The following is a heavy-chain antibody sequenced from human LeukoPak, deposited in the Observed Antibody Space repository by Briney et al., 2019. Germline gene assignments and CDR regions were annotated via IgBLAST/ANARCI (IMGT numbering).Heavy chain of an antibody. D-gene: IGHD2-15*01. J-gene: IGHJ5*02. V-gene: IGHV1-18*01. CDR3: ARSLTLGYCSGGSCYSGWFDP. Sequence: GASVKVSCKASGYTFTSYGISWVRQAPGQGLEWMGWISAYNGNTNYAQKLQGRVTMTTDTSTSTAYMELRSLRSDDTAVYYCARSLTLGYCSGGSCYSGWFDPWGQGTLVTVSS. CDR1: GYTFTSYG. CDR2: ISAYNGNT.